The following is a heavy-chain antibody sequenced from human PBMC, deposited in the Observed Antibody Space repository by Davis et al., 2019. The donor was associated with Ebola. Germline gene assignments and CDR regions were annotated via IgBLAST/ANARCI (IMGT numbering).Heavy chain of an antibody. J-gene: IGHJ5*02. CDR1: GFTFSSYS. V-gene: IGHV3-48*02. CDR3: ASEPS. CDR2: ISSSSSTI. Sequence: PSETLSLTCAASGFTFSSYSMNWVRQAPGKGLEWVSYISSSSSTIYYADSVKGRFTISRDNAKNSLYLQMNSLRDEDTAVYYCASEPSWGQGTLVTVSS.